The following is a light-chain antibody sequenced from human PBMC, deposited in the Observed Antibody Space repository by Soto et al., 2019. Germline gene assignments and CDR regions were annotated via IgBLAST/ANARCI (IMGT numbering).Light chain of an antibody. CDR2: DVT. J-gene: IGLJ1*01. V-gene: IGLV2-11*01. CDR1: SSDVGGYNY. Sequence: LTPPGSVSGSPGQSVAISCTGTSSDVGGYNYVSWYQQHPGKAPKLIIYDVTKRPSGVPDRFSGSSSGNTASLTISGLQAEDEADYFCCSYAGSYSYVFGTGTKVTVL. CDR3: CSYAGSYSYV.